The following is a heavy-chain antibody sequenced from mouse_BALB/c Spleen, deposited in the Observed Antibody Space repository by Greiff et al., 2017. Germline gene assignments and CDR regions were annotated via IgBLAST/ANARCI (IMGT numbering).Heavy chain of an antibody. D-gene: IGHD1-1*01. CDR2: ISSGSSTI. Sequence: EVQLVESGGGLVQPGGSRKLSCAASGFTFSSFGMHWVRQAPEKGLEWVAYISSGSSTIYYADTVKGRFTISRDNPKNTLFLQMTSLRSEDTAMYYCARGYYYGSSYAMDYWGQGTSVTVSS. CDR3: ARGYYYGSSYAMDY. J-gene: IGHJ4*01. V-gene: IGHV5-17*02. CDR1: GFTFSSFG.